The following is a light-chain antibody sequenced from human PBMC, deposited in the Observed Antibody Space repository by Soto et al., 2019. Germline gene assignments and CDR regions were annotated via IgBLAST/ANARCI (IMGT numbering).Light chain of an antibody. V-gene: IGKV1-5*01. CDR2: DAS. CDR1: QSISNW. CDR3: QQYNNYSWT. Sequence: DIPMTQSPSTLSASVGDRVTITCRASQSISNWLAWYQQKPGKAPKLMIYDASSLESGVPSRFSGSGSGTEFTLTISSLQPDDFATYYCQQYNNYSWTFGQGTKVESK. J-gene: IGKJ1*01.